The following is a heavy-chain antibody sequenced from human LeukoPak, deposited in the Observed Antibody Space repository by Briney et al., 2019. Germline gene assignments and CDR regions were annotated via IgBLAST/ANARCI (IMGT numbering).Heavy chain of an antibody. CDR1: DGSISSYY. CDR3: ARRSSSWPVPYYFDY. CDR2: IYYSGST. J-gene: IGHJ4*02. V-gene: IGHV4-59*08. Sequence: PSETLSLTGTVSDGSISSYYWSWIRQPPGKGLGRIGYIYYSGSTNYNPSLKSRVTISVNTSKNQSSLKLSSVTAADTAVYYCARRSSSWPVPYYFDYWGQGTLVTVSS. D-gene: IGHD6-13*01.